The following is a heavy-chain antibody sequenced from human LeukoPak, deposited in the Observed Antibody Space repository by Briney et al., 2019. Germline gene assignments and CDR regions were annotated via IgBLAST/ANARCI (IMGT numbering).Heavy chain of an antibody. CDR2: IIPILGKT. CDR1: GGASTEHA. Sequence: SVKVSCKASGGASTEHAITWLRQAPGQGLEWMGRIIPILGKTYYAHNFRGRVTITADKSTSTVYMEVSSQRSEDTAMYYCARPSESGGSVFDPLRLDVWGQGTTVTVSS. CDR3: ARPSESGGSVFDPLRLDV. V-gene: IGHV1-69*04. D-gene: IGHD3-9*01. J-gene: IGHJ6*02.